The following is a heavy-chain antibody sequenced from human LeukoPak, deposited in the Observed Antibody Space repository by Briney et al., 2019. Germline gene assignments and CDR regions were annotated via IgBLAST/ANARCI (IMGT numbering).Heavy chain of an antibody. D-gene: IGHD2-2*01. Sequence: SETLSLTCAVSGYSISSGYYWGWIRQPPGKGLEWIGSIYHSGSTYYNPSLKSRVTISVDTSKNQFSLKLSSVTAADTAVYYCARGSTSCCYGNWFDPWGQGTPVTVSS. CDR2: IYHSGST. CDR3: ARGSTSCCYGNWFDP. V-gene: IGHV4-38-2*01. CDR1: GYSISSGYY. J-gene: IGHJ5*02.